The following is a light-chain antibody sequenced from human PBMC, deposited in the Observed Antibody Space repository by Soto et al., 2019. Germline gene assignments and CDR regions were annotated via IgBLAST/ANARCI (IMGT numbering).Light chain of an antibody. CDR2: DNN. CDR1: SSNIGNNY. CDR3: GTWDSSLSAGV. V-gene: IGLV1-51*01. J-gene: IGLJ3*02. Sequence: QAVLTQPPSVSAAPGQKVTISCSGSSSNIGNNYVSWYQQLPGTAPKLLIYDNNERPSGIPDRFSGSKSGTSATLGITGLQTGDEADYYCGTWDSSLSAGVFGGGTKHRP.